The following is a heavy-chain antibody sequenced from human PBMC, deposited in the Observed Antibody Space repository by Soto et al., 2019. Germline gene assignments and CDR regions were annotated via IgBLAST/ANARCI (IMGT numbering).Heavy chain of an antibody. J-gene: IGHJ5*02. V-gene: IGHV4-34*01. CDR1: GGSFSGYY. Sequence: SETLSLSCAVYGGSFSGYYWSWIRQPPGKGLEWIGEINHSGSTNYNPSLKSRVTISVDTSKNQFSLKLSSVTAADTAVYYCARGYYYGSGSSENWFDPWGQGTLVTVSS. D-gene: IGHD3-10*01. CDR2: INHSGST. CDR3: ARGYYYGSGSSENWFDP.